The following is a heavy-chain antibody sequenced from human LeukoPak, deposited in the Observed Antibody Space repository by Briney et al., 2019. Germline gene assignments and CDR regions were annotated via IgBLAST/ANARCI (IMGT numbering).Heavy chain of an antibody. Sequence: PGGSLRLSCAASGFTFSSYAMSWVRQAPGKGLEWVSAISGSGGSAYYADSVKGRFTISRDNSKNTLYLQMNSLRAEDTAVYYCAKPGYCSSTSCRNWFDPWGQGTLVTVSS. V-gene: IGHV3-23*01. CDR2: ISGSGGSA. CDR3: AKPGYCSSTSCRNWFDP. D-gene: IGHD2-2*01. CDR1: GFTFSSYA. J-gene: IGHJ5*02.